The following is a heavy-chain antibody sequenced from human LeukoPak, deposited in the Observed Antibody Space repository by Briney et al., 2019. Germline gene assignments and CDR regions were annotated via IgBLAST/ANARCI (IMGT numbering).Heavy chain of an antibody. D-gene: IGHD6-19*01. CDR2: INHSGST. CDR3: XRTXWLVRNWFDP. CDR1: GGSFSGYY. Sequence: PSETLSLTCAVYGGSFSGYYWSWIRQPPGKGLEWIGEINHSGSTNYNPSLKSRVTISVDTSKNQFSLKLSSVTAADTAVYYCXRTXWLVRNWFDPWGQGTLVTVSS. V-gene: IGHV4-34*01. J-gene: IGHJ5*02.